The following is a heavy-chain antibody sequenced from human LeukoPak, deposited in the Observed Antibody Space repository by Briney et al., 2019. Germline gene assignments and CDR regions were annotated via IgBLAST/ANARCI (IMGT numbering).Heavy chain of an antibody. D-gene: IGHD3-22*01. CDR3: ARHYYDSSGYQS. V-gene: IGHV1-2*02. CDR2: INPNSGGT. Sequence: GASVKVSCKASGYTFTGYYMHWVRQAPGQGLEWMGWINPNSGGTNYAQKFQGRVTMTRDTSISTAYMELSRLRSVDTAVYYCARHYYDSSGYQSWGQGTLVTVSS. CDR1: GYTFTGYY. J-gene: IGHJ4*02.